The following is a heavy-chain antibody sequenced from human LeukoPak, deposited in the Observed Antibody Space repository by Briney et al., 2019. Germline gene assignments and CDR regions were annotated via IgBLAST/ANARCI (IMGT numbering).Heavy chain of an antibody. V-gene: IGHV3-9*01. CDR2: ISWNSGSI. J-gene: IGHJ5*02. Sequence: GGSLRLSCAASGFTFDDYAMHWVRQALGKGLEWVSGISWNSGSIGYADSVKGRFTISRDNAKDSLYLQMNSLRAEDTALYYCAKDTAYSSSGGFDPWGQGTLVTVSS. CDR3: AKDTAYSSSGGFDP. D-gene: IGHD6-6*01. CDR1: GFTFDDYA.